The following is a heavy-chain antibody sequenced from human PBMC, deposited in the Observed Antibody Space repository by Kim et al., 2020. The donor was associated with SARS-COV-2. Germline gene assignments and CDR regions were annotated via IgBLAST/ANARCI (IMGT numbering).Heavy chain of an antibody. Sequence: KSRVTISVDTSKNQFSLKLSSVTAADTAVYYCAGSILTGYPTYYYYYMDVWGKGTTVTVSS. D-gene: IGHD3-9*01. V-gene: IGHV4-34*01. J-gene: IGHJ6*03. CDR3: AGSILTGYPTYYYYYMDV.